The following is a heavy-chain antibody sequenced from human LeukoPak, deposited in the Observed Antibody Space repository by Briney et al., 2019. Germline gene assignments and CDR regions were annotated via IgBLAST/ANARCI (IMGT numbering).Heavy chain of an antibody. Sequence: SGPTLAKPTQTLTLTCAFSGFSLNTRGVGVGWIRQPPGKALEWLAPIYWNDDKGYSPFLKSRLTITKDTSKNQVVLTLTNMDPVDTATYYCAHRRVHYYDSSGYPKDAFDMWGQGTVVTVSS. D-gene: IGHD3-22*01. V-gene: IGHV2-5*01. J-gene: IGHJ3*02. CDR2: IYWNDDK. CDR3: AHRRVHYYDSSGYPKDAFDM. CDR1: GFSLNTRGVG.